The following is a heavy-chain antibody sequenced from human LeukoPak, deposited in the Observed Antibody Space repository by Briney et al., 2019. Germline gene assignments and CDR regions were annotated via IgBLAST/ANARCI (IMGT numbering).Heavy chain of an antibody. CDR3: ATSHDVKTAPYDL. D-gene: IGHD2-21*01. V-gene: IGHV1-18*04. J-gene: IGHJ5*02. Sequence: ASVKVSCKAASYISWVRQAPGQGLEWMAWIGSYEGDTYSAQKFQDRITVTTDTSTGTVYMHLRSLRSDDTAVYYCATSHDVKTAPYDLWGQGTLVTVSS. CDR1: SY. CDR2: IGSYEGDT.